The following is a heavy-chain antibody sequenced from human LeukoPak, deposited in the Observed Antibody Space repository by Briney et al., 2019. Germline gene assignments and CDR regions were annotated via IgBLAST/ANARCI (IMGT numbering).Heavy chain of an antibody. CDR3: ARDGGCSGGSCYGY. Sequence: ASVKVSCKASGYTFTSYAMRWVRQAPGQRREWMGWINAGNGNTKYSQKFQGRVTITRDTSASTAYMELSSLRSEDTAVYYCARDGGCSGGSCYGYWGQGTLVTVSS. J-gene: IGHJ4*02. V-gene: IGHV1-3*01. D-gene: IGHD2-15*01. CDR1: GYTFTSYA. CDR2: INAGNGNT.